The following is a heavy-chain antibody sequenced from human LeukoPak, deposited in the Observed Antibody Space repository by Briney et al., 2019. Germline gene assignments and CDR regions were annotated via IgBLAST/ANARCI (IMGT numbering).Heavy chain of an antibody. CDR3: ARDGEPYSSGWFYLY. J-gene: IGHJ4*02. V-gene: IGHV3-11*01. CDR2: ISTRGSTI. CDR1: GFTFSDYY. Sequence: PGGSLRLSCAASGFTFSDYYTSWIRQAPGKGLAWLSCISTRGSTIYDADSGKGRFTISRDNAKNSLYLQMNSLRAEDTAVYYCARDGEPYSSGWFYLYWGQGTVVTVSS. D-gene: IGHD6-19*01.